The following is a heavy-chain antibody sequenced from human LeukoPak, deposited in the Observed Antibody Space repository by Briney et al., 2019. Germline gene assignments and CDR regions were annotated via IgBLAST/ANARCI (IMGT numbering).Heavy chain of an antibody. CDR2: INPSGGST. V-gene: IGHV1-46*01. J-gene: IGHJ4*02. CDR3: AREIGPIQLHLWGSAFDS. D-gene: IGHD5-18*01. CDR1: GYTFTNYY. Sequence: ASVKVSCKASGYTFTNYYIHWVRQAPGQGLEWMGIINPSGGSTSYAQKFQGRVTMTRDTSTSTVCMELSSLRSEDTAVYYCAREIGPIQLHLWGSAFDSWGQGTLVTVSS.